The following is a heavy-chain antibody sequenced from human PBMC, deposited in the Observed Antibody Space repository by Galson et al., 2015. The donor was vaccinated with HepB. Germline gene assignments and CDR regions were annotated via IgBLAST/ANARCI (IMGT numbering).Heavy chain of an antibody. Sequence: ETLSLTCNLSGGSISSYYWSWIRQPAGEGLQWIGRVHITGNTNYHPSLKSRVTISVDASKNHFALTLKSVTAADTAVYYCAREIYGDSEYFDTWGQGTLVTVSS. D-gene: IGHD4-17*01. CDR2: VHITGNT. CDR1: GGSISSYY. J-gene: IGHJ4*02. V-gene: IGHV4-4*07. CDR3: AREIYGDSEYFDT.